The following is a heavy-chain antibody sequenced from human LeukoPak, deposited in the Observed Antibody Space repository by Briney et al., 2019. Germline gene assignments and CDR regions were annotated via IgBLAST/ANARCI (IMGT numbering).Heavy chain of an antibody. J-gene: IGHJ4*02. CDR3: ARGAPGGLELPPLDY. Sequence: SETLSLTCTVSGGSISSGGYYWSWIRQHPGKGLEWIGYIYYSGSTYYNPSLKSRVTFSVDTSNNQFSLRLSSVTAADTAVYYCARGAPGGLELPPLDYWGQGTLVSVSS. V-gene: IGHV4-31*03. CDR1: GGSISSGGYY. CDR2: IYYSGST. D-gene: IGHD1-7*01.